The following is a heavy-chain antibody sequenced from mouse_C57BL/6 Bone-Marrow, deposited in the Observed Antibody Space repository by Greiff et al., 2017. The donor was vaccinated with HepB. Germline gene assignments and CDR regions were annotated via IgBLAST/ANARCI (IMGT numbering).Heavy chain of an antibody. CDR1: GYSITSGYY. Sequence: DVQLQESGPGLVKPSQSLSLTCSVTGYSITSGYYWNWIRQFPGNKLEWMGYISYDGSNNYNPSLKNRISITRDTSKNQFFLKLNSVTTEDTATYYCARADYYGGYWGQGTTLTVSS. J-gene: IGHJ2*01. CDR2: ISYDGSN. CDR3: ARADYYGGY. V-gene: IGHV3-6*01. D-gene: IGHD1-1*01.